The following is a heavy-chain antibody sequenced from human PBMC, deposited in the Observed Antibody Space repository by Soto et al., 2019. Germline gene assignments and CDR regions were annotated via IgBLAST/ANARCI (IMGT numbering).Heavy chain of an antibody. CDR2: VSGSGGST. CDR3: ARDPPATRHGMDV. CDR1: GFTFSSYA. V-gene: IGHV3-23*01. J-gene: IGHJ6*02. Sequence: GGSLRLSCAASGFTFSSYAMSWVRQAPGKGLEWVSSVSGSGGSTYYADSVKGRFTISRDNSKNTLSLQMNSLRAEDTAIYYCARDPPATRHGMDVWGQGTTVTVSS.